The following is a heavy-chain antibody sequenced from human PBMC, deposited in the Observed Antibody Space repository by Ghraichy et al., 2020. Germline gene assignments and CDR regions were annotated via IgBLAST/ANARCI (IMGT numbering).Heavy chain of an antibody. J-gene: IGHJ3*02. CDR1: GFSLSTSGVG. D-gene: IGHD6-6*01. CDR3: SHRPDSSSYPDGDAFDI. CDR2: IYWDDDK. V-gene: IGHV2-5*02. Sequence: SGPTLVKPTQTLTLTCTFSGFSLSTSGVGVGWIRQPPGKALEWLALIYWDDDKRYSPSLKSRLTITKDTSKNQVVLTITNMNPVDTATYYCSHRPDSSSYPDGDAFDIWGQGTMVTVSS.